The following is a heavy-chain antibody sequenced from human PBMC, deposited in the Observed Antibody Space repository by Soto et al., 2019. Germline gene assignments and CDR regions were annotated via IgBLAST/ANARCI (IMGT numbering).Heavy chain of an antibody. Sequence: GGSLRLSWAAAGFTVSSNYMSWVRQAPGKGLEWVSVIYSGGSTYYADSVKGRFTISRDNSKNTLYLQMNSLRAEATAVYYCARGLRNDSGTPFDYWGQGTLVTVSS. CDR3: ARGLRNDSGTPFDY. D-gene: IGHD1-1*01. J-gene: IGHJ4*02. V-gene: IGHV3-53*01. CDR2: IYSGGST. CDR1: GFTVSSNY.